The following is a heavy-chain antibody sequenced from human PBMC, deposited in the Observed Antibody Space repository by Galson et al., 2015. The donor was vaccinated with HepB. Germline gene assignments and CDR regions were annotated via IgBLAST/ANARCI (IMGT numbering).Heavy chain of an antibody. CDR2: IDPRDSYT. J-gene: IGHJ3*01. CDR1: GYSFTTFY. CDR3: ARLGGVYYDSRGTYFMRPLDV. V-gene: IGHV5-10-1*01. D-gene: IGHD3-22*01. Sequence: QSGAEVKKPGESLTISCEGSGYSFTTFYITWVRQVPGKGLEWLGRIDPRDSYTESSPSFQGHVTQSADTSNNTAFLHWSSLKASDTATYYCARLGGVYYDSRGTYFMRPLDVWGRGTMVTVSS.